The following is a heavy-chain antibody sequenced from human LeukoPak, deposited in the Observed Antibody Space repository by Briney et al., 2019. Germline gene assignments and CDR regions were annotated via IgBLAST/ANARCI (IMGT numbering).Heavy chain of an antibody. Sequence: GGSLRLSCAASGFTFSSYAMSWVRQAPGKGLEWVSAISGSGGSTYYADSVKGRFTISRDNSKNTLYLQMNSLRAEDTAVYYCAGQYCSSTSRLFDYWGQGTLVTVSS. V-gene: IGHV3-23*01. CDR2: ISGSGGST. CDR3: AGQYCSSTSRLFDY. J-gene: IGHJ4*02. D-gene: IGHD2-2*01. CDR1: GFTFSSYA.